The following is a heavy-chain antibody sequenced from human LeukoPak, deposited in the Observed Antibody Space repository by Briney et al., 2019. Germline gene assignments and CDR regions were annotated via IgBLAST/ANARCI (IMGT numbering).Heavy chain of an antibody. J-gene: IGHJ4*02. V-gene: IGHV1-8*01. Sequence: ASVKVSCKASGYTFTSYDVNWVRQAAGQGLEWMGWVNPNSGHTGYAQKFQGRVTMTTNTSISTAYMELSSLRSEDTAVYYCARGAPGSYCSGGSCPYFDYWGQGTLVSVSS. CDR2: VNPNSGHT. D-gene: IGHD2-15*01. CDR3: ARGAPGSYCSGGSCPYFDY. CDR1: GYTFTSYD.